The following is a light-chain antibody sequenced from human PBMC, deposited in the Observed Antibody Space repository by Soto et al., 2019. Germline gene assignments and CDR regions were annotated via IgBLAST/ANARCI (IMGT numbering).Light chain of an antibody. CDR1: QSLLHNNGYNY. CDR2: LGS. V-gene: IGKV2-28*01. CDR3: MQDLQTPYT. J-gene: IGKJ2*01. Sequence: DIVMTQSPLSLPVTPGEPASISCRSGQSLLHNNGYNYLDWYLQKPGQSPQLLIYLGSNRASGVPDRFSGSGSGTDFTLKISRVEAEDVGIYYCMQDLQTPYTFGQGTKLEIK.